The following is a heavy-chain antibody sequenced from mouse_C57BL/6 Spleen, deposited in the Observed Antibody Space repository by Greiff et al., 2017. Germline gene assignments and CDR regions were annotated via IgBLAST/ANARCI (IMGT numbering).Heavy chain of an antibody. CDR2: ISNGGGST. V-gene: IGHV5-12*01. D-gene: IGHD1-1*01. CDR1: GFTFSDYY. Sequence: EVQGVESGGGLVQPGGSLKLSCAASGFTFSDYYMYWVRQTPEKRLEWVAYISNGGGSTYYPDTVKGRFTISRDNAKNTLYLQRSRLKSEDTAMYYCARQGTVVAFDYWGQGTTLTVSS. J-gene: IGHJ2*01. CDR3: ARQGTVVAFDY.